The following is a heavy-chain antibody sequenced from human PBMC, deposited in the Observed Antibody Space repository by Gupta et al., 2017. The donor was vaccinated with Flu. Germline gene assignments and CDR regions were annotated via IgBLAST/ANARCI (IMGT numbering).Heavy chain of an antibody. D-gene: IGHD6-13*01. CDR2: IRSKLYGEAT. V-gene: IGHV3-49*04. CDR3: TRTPGYSSSWFTPYFDS. Sequence: EVQLVESGGGLVQPGRSLRLSCTASGFTFGDYDMNWVRPAPGKGLEWVGFIRSKLYGEATEFAASVKGRFTISRDDSKNIAYLQMNSLKTEDTAVYYCTRTPGYSSSWFTPYFDSWGQGTLVTVSS. J-gene: IGHJ4*02. CDR1: GFTFGDYD.